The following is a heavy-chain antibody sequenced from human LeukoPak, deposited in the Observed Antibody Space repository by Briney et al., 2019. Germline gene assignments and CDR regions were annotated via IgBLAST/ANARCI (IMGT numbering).Heavy chain of an antibody. CDR1: GGTFSSYA. D-gene: IGHD1-26*01. V-gene: IGHV1-69*13. J-gene: IGHJ3*02. CDR3: ARVGYSGSYPWGAFDI. Sequence: ASVKVSCKASGGTFSSYAISWVRQAPGQGLKWMGGIIPIFGTANYAQKFQGRVTITADESTSTACMELSSLRSEDTAVYYCARVGYSGSYPWGAFDIWGQGTMVTVSS. CDR2: IIPIFGTA.